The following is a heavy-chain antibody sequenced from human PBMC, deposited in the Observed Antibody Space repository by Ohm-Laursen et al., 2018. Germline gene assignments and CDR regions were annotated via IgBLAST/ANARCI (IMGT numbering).Heavy chain of an antibody. CDR2: IWYDGSDK. Sequence: SLRLSCAASGFTFRNHGMHWVRQAPGKGLEWVAVIWYDGSDKYYAESVRGRFTVSRDNSKNTLYLQMNSLRVEDTAVYYCARWMTQTASPFDYWGQGTLVTVSS. CDR1: GFTFRNHG. CDR3: ARWMTQTASPFDY. V-gene: IGHV3-33*01. J-gene: IGHJ4*02. D-gene: IGHD2-2*03.